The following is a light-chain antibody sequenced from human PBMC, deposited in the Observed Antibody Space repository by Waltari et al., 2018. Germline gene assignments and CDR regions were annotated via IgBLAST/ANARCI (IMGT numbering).Light chain of an antibody. CDR1: QSVSSN. CDR3: QQYNNLWT. Sequence: EIVMTQSPATLSVSPGERATLPCRASQSVSSNLDWYQQKPGQAPRLLIYGASTRATCIPARFSGGGSETEFTRTISSLRSEDFAVYCCQQYNNLWTFGQGTKVEIK. V-gene: IGKV3-15*01. CDR2: GAS. J-gene: IGKJ1*01.